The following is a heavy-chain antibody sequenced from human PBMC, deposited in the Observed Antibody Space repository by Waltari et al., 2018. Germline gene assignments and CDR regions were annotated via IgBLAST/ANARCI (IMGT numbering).Heavy chain of an antibody. J-gene: IGHJ4*02. D-gene: IGHD3-10*01. CDR1: GFSFSSFD. CDR3: AKERFPLGSNNYRPDS. V-gene: IGHV3-30*18. CDR2: ISFDGARK. Sequence: QVQLVESGGGVVHPGRSLRLSCATSGFSFSSFDLHWVRQAPGKGLQWMGIISFDGARKFYADSVKGRFTITRDYSNNTVFLHMNSLRAEDTAVYYCAKERFPLGSNNYRPDSWGQGTLVTVSS.